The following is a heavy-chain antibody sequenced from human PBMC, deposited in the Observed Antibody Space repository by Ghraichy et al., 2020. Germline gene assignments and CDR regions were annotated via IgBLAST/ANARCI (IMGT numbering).Heavy chain of an antibody. CDR1: GFTFSSYW. Sequence: LSLTCAASGFTFSSYWMSWVRQAPXKGLEWXANIKQDGSEKYYVDSVKGRFTISRDNAKNSLYLQMNSLRAEDTAVYYCARDGVAVDPLLGPYFDYWGQGTLVTVSS. D-gene: IGHD3-3*01. J-gene: IGHJ4*02. CDR2: IKQDGSEK. CDR3: ARDGVAVDPLLGPYFDY. V-gene: IGHV3-7*03.